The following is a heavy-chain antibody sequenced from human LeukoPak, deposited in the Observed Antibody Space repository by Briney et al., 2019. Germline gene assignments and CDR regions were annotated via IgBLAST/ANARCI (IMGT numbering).Heavy chain of an antibody. V-gene: IGHV7-4-1*02. CDR1: GYTFTTYA. Sequence: ASVKVSCKASGYTFTTYAMNWVRQAPGQGPEWMGWINTNTGDPTYAQGFTGRFVFSLDTSVSTAFLQISSLKAEDTAVYYCARVLGVDAFDIWGQGTMVTVSS. CDR2: INTNTGDP. J-gene: IGHJ3*02. CDR3: ARVLGVDAFDI.